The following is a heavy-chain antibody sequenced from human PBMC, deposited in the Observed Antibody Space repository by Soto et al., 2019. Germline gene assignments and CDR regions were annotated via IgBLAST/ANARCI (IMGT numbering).Heavy chain of an antibody. CDR3: ARDGKRYYGSSCYSDNNWFDP. D-gene: IGHD3-22*01. J-gene: IGHJ5*02. CDR2: IYYRGST. CDR1: GGSISSGGYY. V-gene: IGHV4-31*03. Sequence: QVQLQESGPGLVKPSQTLSLTCTVSGGSISSGGYYWSWIRQHPGKGLEWMGYIYYRGSTYYHPSLQGRVTISVDASKNQFSLKLSSVTAADTAVYYCARDGKRYYGSSCYSDNNWFDPWGQGTPVTVSS.